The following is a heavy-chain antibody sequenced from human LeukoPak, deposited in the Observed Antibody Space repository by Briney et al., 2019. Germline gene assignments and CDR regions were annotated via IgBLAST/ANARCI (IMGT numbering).Heavy chain of an antibody. CDR1: GGSISSYY. D-gene: IGHD2-2*01. CDR3: ARVGKYQLLSVWFDP. J-gene: IGHJ5*02. CDR2: IYYSGST. Sequence: PSETLSLTCTVSGGSISSYYWSWIRQPPGKGLEWIGYIYYSGSTNYNPSLKSRVTISVDTSKNQFSLKLSSVTAADTAVYYCARVGKYQLLSVWFDPWGQGTLVTVSS. V-gene: IGHV4-59*01.